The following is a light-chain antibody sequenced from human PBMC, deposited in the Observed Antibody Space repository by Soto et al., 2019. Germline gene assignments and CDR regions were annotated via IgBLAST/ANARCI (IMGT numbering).Light chain of an antibody. CDR2: AAS. Sequence: EIVLTQSPGTLSLSPGERATLSCRSSQSVSSAYLAWYQHKPGQPPSLLIYAASSRVTGIPDRFSGSVSGTDFTLTISRLEPEDFAVYYCQQYCSSSTWTFGHGNKVEIK. CDR1: QSVSSAY. V-gene: IGKV3-20*01. CDR3: QQYCSSSTWT. J-gene: IGKJ1*01.